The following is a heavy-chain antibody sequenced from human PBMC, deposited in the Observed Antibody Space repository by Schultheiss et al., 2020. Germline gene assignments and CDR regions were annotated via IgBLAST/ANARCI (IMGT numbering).Heavy chain of an antibody. D-gene: IGHD1-26*01. V-gene: IGHV2-70*11. CDR1: GFSLDTSGMC. CDR3: ARYSGSYSFDH. J-gene: IGHJ4*02. Sequence: QTLSLTCTFSGFSLDTSGMCVSWIRQPPGKALELLSRIDWDDDKYYSTSLKTRLTISKDTSKNQVVLTMTNMDPVDTATYYCARYSGSYSFDHWGQGTMVTVSS. CDR2: IDWDDDK.